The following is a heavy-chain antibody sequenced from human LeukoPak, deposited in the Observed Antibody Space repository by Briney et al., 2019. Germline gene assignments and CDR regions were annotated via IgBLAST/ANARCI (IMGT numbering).Heavy chain of an antibody. V-gene: IGHV4-31*03. CDR2: IYYSGST. CDR3: ARCSDSSGYYNY. Sequence: SETLSLTCTVSGGSISSGGYYWSWIRQHPGKGLEWIGYIYYSGSTYYNPSLKSRVTISVDTSKNQFSLKLSSVTAADTAVYYCARCSDSSGYYNYWGQGTLVTVSS. CDR1: GGSISSGGYY. D-gene: IGHD3-22*01. J-gene: IGHJ4*02.